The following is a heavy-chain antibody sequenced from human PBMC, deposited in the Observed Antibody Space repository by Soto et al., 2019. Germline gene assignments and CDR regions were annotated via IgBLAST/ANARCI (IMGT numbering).Heavy chain of an antibody. Sequence: PGGSLRLSCAASGFTFSRYAMSWVRQAPGKGLEWVSAISGSGGSTYYADSVKGRFTISRDNSKNTLYLQMNSLRAEDTAVYYCAKDGADCSGGSCYPDAFDIWGQGTMVTVSS. CDR2: ISGSGGST. CDR1: GFTFSRYA. CDR3: AKDGADCSGGSCYPDAFDI. V-gene: IGHV3-23*01. D-gene: IGHD2-15*01. J-gene: IGHJ3*02.